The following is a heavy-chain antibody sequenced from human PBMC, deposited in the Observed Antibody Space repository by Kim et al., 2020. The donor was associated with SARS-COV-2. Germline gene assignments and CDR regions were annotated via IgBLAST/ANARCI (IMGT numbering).Heavy chain of an antibody. D-gene: IGHD6-19*01. V-gene: IGHV4-31*03. CDR3: ARAAGGWPADY. Sequence: SETLSLTCTVSGDSITSGGYFWNWARQHAGKGLEDSGHITDRGSTYYHPALKSRITMSVDTSQNQFSLELRFVTAADTAVYYCARAAGGWPADYCGQGTLVTV. CDR1: GDSITSGGYF. CDR2: ITDRGST. J-gene: IGHJ4*02.